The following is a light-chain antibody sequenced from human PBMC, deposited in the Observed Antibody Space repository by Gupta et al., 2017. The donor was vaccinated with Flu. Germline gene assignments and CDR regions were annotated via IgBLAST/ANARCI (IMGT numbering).Light chain of an antibody. V-gene: IGLV1-47*01. CDR2: RND. CDR3: ATWDDSLSGWV. J-gene: IGLJ3*02. Sequence: QSVLTQSPSASGTSEQRVAISCSGRRSNIGNNYVYWYQQFPGTAPKLLIYRNDQRPSGVPDRFSASKSGTSASLAISGLRSEDEADYYCATWDDSLSGWVFGGGSKLTVL. CDR1: RSNIGNNY.